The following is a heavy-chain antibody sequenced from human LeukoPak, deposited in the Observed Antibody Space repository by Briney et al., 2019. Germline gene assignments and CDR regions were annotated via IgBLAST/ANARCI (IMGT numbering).Heavy chain of an antibody. J-gene: IGHJ4*02. CDR1: GYTFTGYY. CDR2: INPNSGGT. V-gene: IGHV1-2*02. D-gene: IGHD3-22*01. CDR3: ARDYYDSSDYYYPKDY. Sequence: ASVKVSCKASGYTFTGYYMHWVRQAPGQGLEWMGWINPNSGGTNYAQKFQGRVTMTRDTSISTAYMELSRLRSDDTAVYYCARDYYDSSDYYYPKDYWGQGTLVTVSS.